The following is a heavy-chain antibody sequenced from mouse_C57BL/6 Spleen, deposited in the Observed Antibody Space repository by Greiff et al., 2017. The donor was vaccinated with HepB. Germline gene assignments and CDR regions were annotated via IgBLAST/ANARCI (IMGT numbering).Heavy chain of an antibody. V-gene: IGHV5-16*01. CDR2: INYDGSST. CDR1: GFTFSDYY. D-gene: IGHD1-1*01. J-gene: IGHJ1*03. CDR3: ARAYYGSSYWYFDV. Sequence: DVQLVESEGGLVQPGSSMKLSCTASGFTFSDYYMAWVRQVPEKGLEWVANINYDGSSTYYLDSLKSRFIISRDNAKNILYLQMSSLKSEDTATYYCARAYYGSSYWYFDVWGTGTTVTVSS.